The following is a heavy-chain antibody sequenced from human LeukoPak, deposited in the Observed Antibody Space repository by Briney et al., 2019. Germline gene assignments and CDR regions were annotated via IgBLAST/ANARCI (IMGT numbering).Heavy chain of an antibody. V-gene: IGHV1-69*04. CDR1: GGTFSSYA. CDR2: IIPILGIA. Sequence: ASVKVSCKASGGTFSSYAISWVRQAPGQGLEWMGRIIPILGIANYAQKFQGGVTITADKSTSTAYMELSSLRSEDTAVYYCARVLGIRNAFDIWGQGTMVTVSS. J-gene: IGHJ3*02. CDR3: ARVLGIRNAFDI. D-gene: IGHD3-16*01.